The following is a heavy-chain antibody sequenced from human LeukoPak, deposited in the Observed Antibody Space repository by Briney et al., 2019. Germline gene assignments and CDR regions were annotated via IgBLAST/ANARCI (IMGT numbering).Heavy chain of an antibody. CDR1: GYSLLEVA. V-gene: IGHV1-24*01. D-gene: IGHD5-12*01. CDR3: AMTDRYAGRPFDY. CDR2: FDPEDGEDGET. Sequence: GASVKVSCKVSGYSLLEVAMHRVRQAPGKGLEWVGSFDPEDGEDGETHYAQKLQGRVTMTEDASTDTAYMELNSLRSEDTAVYYCAMTDRYAGRPFDYWGQGTLVTVSS. J-gene: IGHJ4*02.